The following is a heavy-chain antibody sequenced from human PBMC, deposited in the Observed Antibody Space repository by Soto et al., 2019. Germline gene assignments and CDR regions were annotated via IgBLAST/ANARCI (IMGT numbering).Heavy chain of an antibody. V-gene: IGHV4-39*01. CDR3: ATLWGQD. Sequence: TLSLTCTVSGGSISSSSYYWGWIRQPPGKGLEWIGRIYYSGSTYYNPSLKSRVTISVDTSKNQFSLKLSSVTAADTAVYYCATLWGQDWGQGTLVTVSS. CDR1: GGSISSSSYY. J-gene: IGHJ4*02. D-gene: IGHD3-10*01. CDR2: IYYSGST.